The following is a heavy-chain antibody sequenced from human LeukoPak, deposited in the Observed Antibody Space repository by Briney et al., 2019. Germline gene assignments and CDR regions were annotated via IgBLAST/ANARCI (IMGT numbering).Heavy chain of an antibody. CDR1: GGSISSYY. V-gene: IGHV4-4*07. CDR3: ASNGLLRIGYYYYYYMDV. D-gene: IGHD2-8*01. Sequence: PSETLSLTCTVSGGSISSYYWSWIRQPAGKGLEWIGRIYTSGSTNYNPSLKSRVTMSVDTSKSQFSLKLSSVTAADTAVYYCASNGLLRIGYYYYYYMDVWGKGTTVTVSS. CDR2: IYTSGST. J-gene: IGHJ6*03.